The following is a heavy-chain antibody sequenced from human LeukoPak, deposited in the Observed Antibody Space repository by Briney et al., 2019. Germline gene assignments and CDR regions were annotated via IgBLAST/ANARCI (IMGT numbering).Heavy chain of an antibody. CDR3: ARGGLRYFVWLSVPLDY. J-gene: IGHJ4*02. CDR2: INHSGST. CDR1: GGSSSGYY. V-gene: IGHV4-34*01. D-gene: IGHD3-9*01. Sequence: SETLSLTCAVYGGSSSGYYWSWIRQPPGKGLEWIREINHSGSTNYNPSLKSRVTISVDTSKNQFSLKLSSVTAADTAVYYCARGGLRYFVWLSVPLDYWGQGTLVTVSS.